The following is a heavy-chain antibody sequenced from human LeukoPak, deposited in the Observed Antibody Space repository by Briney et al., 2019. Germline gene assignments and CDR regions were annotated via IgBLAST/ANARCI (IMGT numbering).Heavy chain of an antibody. J-gene: IGHJ3*02. Sequence: PGGSLRLSCAASGFTFSSYAMHWVRQAPGKGLEWVAVISYDGSNKYYADSVKGRFTISRDNSKNTLYLQMNSLRAEDTAVYYCARGHPNSYYYDSSGYYSPDDAFDIWGQGTMVTVSS. CDR1: GFTFSSYA. D-gene: IGHD3-22*01. V-gene: IGHV3-30-3*01. CDR3: ARGHPNSYYYDSSGYYSPDDAFDI. CDR2: ISYDGSNK.